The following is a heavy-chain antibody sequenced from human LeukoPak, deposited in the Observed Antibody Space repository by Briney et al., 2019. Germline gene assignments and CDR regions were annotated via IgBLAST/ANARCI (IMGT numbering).Heavy chain of an antibody. CDR1: GFTFSSYS. CDR3: ASKDRGYNYGYSS. D-gene: IGHD5-18*01. Sequence: PGGSLRLSCAVSGFTFSSYSMNWVRQAPGKGLEWVSYISSSSTNRYYADSVKGRFTISRDNAKNSLYLQMSSLRAEDTAVYYCASKDRGYNYGYSSWGQGTLVTVSS. J-gene: IGHJ5*02. CDR2: ISSSSTNR. V-gene: IGHV3-48*04.